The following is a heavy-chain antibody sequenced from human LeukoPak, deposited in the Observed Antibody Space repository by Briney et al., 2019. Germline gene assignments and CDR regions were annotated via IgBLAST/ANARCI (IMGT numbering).Heavy chain of an antibody. J-gene: IGHJ3*02. D-gene: IGHD3-10*01. V-gene: IGHV1-2*02. CDR3: ARRGLWSDYNDAFDI. CDR2: INPNSGGT. Sequence: GASVKVSCKASGYTFTGYYMHWVRQAPGQGLEWMGWINPNSGGTNYAQKFQGRVTMTRDTSISTAYMELSRLRSDDTAVYYCARRGLWSDYNDAFDIWGQGTLVTVSS. CDR1: GYTFTGYY.